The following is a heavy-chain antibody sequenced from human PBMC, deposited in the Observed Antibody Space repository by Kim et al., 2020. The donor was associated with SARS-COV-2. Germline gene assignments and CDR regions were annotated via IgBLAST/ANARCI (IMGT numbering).Heavy chain of an antibody. J-gene: IGHJ4*02. Sequence: ASVKVSCKASGYYFPTYGLSWVRQAPGEGLEWMGWISPYTGDTNSAQKFHDRATLTTDTSKRTAYMELTSLTPDDTAVYYCARDLGAFYSGSDYWGQGTL. CDR3: ARDLGAFYSGSDY. CDR1: GYYFPTYG. V-gene: IGHV1-18*01. CDR2: ISPYTGDT. D-gene: IGHD1-26*01.